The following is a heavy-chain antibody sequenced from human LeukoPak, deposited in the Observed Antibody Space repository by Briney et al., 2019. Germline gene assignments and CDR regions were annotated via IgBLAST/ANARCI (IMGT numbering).Heavy chain of an antibody. CDR2: INPSGGST. CDR1: GYTFTSYY. Sequence: ASVKVSCKASGYTFTSYYMHWVRQAPGQGLEWMGIINPSGGSTSYAQKFQGRVTMTRDTSTSTVSMELSSLRSEDTAVYYCARFPNTAMVMGLEYYYTVWTSGAKGPRSPSP. V-gene: IGHV1-46*01. D-gene: IGHD5-18*01. J-gene: IGHJ6*02. CDR3: ARFPNTAMVMGLEYYYTVWTS.